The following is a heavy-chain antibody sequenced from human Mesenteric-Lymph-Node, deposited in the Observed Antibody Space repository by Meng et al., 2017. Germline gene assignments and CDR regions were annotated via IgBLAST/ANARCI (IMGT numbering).Heavy chain of an antibody. Sequence: GESLKISCAASGFTFSSYAMSWVRQAPGKGLEWVSVIYSGGSTYYADSVKGRFTISRDNSKNTLYLQMNSLRAEDTAVYYCTTPTYYYGSGSYSTLDDAFDIWDQGTMVTVSS. CDR1: GFTFSSYA. CDR2: IYSGGST. D-gene: IGHD3-10*01. V-gene: IGHV3-53*01. CDR3: TTPTYYYGSGSYSTLDDAFDI. J-gene: IGHJ3*02.